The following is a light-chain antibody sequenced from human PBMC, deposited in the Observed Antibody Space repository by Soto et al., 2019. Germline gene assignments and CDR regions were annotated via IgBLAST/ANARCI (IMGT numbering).Light chain of an antibody. CDR3: QQYGSSPPT. V-gene: IGKV3-20*01. J-gene: IGKJ1*01. CDR1: QSVSTY. Sequence: TQSPSSLSASVGDRVTITCRASQSVSTYLAWYQQKPGQGPRLLIYGASSRATGTPDRFSGSGSGTDFTLTINRLEPEDFALYYCQQYGSSPPTFGQGTKVDIK. CDR2: GAS.